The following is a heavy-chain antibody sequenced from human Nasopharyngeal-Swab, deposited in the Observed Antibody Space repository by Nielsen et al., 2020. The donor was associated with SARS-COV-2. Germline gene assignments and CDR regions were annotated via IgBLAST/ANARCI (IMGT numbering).Heavy chain of an antibody. J-gene: IGHJ5*02. Sequence: GESLKISCAASGFTVSSNYMSWVRQAPGKGLEWVSVIYSGGSTYYADSVKGRFTISRDSSKNTLYLQMNSLRAEDTAVYYCAITSRSWGQGTLVTVSS. CDR3: AITSRS. CDR2: IYSGGST. CDR1: GFTVSSNY. V-gene: IGHV3-53*01.